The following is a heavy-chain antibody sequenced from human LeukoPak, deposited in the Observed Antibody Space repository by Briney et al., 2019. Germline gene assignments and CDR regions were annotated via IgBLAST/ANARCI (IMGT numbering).Heavy chain of an antibody. V-gene: IGHV3-48*04. CDR1: GFTFSSYS. Sequence: GGSLRLSCTASGFTFSSYSMTWVSQAPGEGLGWVSYISSISSTIYYADSVKGRVSISRDNAKNSLYLQMTRLRAEDTAVYYCTRLSPSGWYGYFQQWGQGTRVTVS. J-gene: IGHJ1*01. CDR2: ISSISSTI. CDR3: TRLSPSGWYGYFQQ. D-gene: IGHD6-19*01.